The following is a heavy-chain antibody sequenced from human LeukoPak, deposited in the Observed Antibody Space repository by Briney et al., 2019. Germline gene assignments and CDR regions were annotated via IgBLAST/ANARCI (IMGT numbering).Heavy chain of an antibody. CDR3: ARLDLGNNAAHFDY. V-gene: IGHV4-39*01. CDR2: AHYSGDA. D-gene: IGHD1/OR15-1a*01. Sequence: NSSETLSLTCIVSGGSIIIDNYYWAWIRQPPGKGLEWIGSAHYSGDAYYHPSLKSRGTISVDTSKNQFSLKLSSLTAADTAVYYCARLDLGNNAAHFDYWGQGTLVTVSS. CDR1: GGSIIIDNYY. J-gene: IGHJ4*02.